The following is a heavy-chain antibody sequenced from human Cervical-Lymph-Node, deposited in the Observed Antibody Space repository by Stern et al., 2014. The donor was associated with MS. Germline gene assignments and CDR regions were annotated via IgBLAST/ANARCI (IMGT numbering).Heavy chain of an antibody. CDR1: GFTFTDSG. CDR2: LRSKAHSYAT. V-gene: IGHV3-73*01. CDR3: TRQGPSPLDDFDY. Sequence: EVQLVESGGGLVQPGGSLKLSCAASGFTFTDSGIHWVRQASGKGLEWVGRLRSKAHSYATLYAASVRDRFTISRDDSKNTAYLQMNSLKTEDTAVYYCTRQGPSPLDDFDYWGQGTLVTVSS. J-gene: IGHJ4*02.